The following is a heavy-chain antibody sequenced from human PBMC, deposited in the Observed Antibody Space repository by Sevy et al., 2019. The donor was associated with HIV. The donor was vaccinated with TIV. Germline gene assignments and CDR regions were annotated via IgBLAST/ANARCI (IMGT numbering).Heavy chain of an antibody. CDR3: ARHHVSSSYFDWFDP. CDR1: GGSISSSSYY. V-gene: IGHV4-39*01. D-gene: IGHD6-6*01. Sequence: SETLSLTCTVSGGSISSSSYYWGWIRQPPGKGLEWIGSIYYSGSTYYNPSLKSRVTISVDTSKNQFSLKLSSVTAADTAVYYRARHHVSSSYFDWFDPWGQGTLVTFSS. CDR2: IYYSGST. J-gene: IGHJ5*02.